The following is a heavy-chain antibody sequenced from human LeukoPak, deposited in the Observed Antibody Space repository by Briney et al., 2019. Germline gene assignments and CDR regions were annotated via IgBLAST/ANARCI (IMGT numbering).Heavy chain of an antibody. D-gene: IGHD3-10*01. Sequence: ASVKVSCKASGYTFTGYYMHWVRQAPGQGPEWMGWINPNSGGTNYAQKFQGRVTMTRDTSISTAYMELSRLRSDDTAVYYCARGWFGELSQFDYWGQGTLVTVSS. V-gene: IGHV1-2*02. CDR3: ARGWFGELSQFDY. CDR2: INPNSGGT. J-gene: IGHJ4*02. CDR1: GYTFTGYY.